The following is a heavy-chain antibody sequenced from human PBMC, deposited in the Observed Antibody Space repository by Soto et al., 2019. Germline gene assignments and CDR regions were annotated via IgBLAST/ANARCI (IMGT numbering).Heavy chain of an antibody. Sequence: HPGGSLRLSCAASGFTFSSYWMSWVRQAPGKGLEWVANTKQDGSETYYVDSVKGRFTISRDNAKSSLYLHMNSLRAEDTAVYYCARDPITGQLVPDYWGRGTLVTVSS. D-gene: IGHD6-6*01. CDR2: TKQDGSET. CDR3: ARDPITGQLVPDY. J-gene: IGHJ4*02. CDR1: GFTFSSYW. V-gene: IGHV3-7*01.